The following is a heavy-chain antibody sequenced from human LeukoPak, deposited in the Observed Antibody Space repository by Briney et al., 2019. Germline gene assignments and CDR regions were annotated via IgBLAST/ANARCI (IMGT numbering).Heavy chain of an antibody. CDR3: ASSLDLAVYGIDY. Sequence: GGSLRLSCAASGFTFNNYAMSWVRQALGKGLKWVSGINDSGDYTYYADSVKGRFTISRDSSRNTVYLQMNSRRAEETAVYYCASSLDLAVYGIDYWGQGTLVTVSS. J-gene: IGHJ4*02. CDR2: INDSGDYT. CDR1: GFTFNNYA. V-gene: IGHV3-23*01. D-gene: IGHD2-8*01.